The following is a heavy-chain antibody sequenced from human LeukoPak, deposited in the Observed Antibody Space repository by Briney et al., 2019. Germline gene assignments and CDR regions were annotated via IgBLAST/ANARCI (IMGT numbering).Heavy chain of an antibody. CDR3: ARGGTYYPCIDY. D-gene: IGHD1-26*01. J-gene: IGHJ4*01. CDR2: ISAYNGGT. Sequence: ASVTVSRKAFGYSFSTTYINWVRQPPGQGLEWMGRISAYNGGTAYAQKFQGRVTMTTDSSTTTAYLHLASLRSDDTAVYYCARGGTYYPCIDYWGQGTLVTVSS. CDR1: GYSFSTTY. V-gene: IGHV1-18*01.